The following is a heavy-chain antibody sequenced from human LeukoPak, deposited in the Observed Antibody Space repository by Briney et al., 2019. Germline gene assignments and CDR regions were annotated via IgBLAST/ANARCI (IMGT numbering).Heavy chain of an antibody. CDR3: ARAYGEYSSSWYSSYYYAMDV. Sequence: SETLSLTCTVSGGSINTYYWSWIRQPPGKGLEWIGYTYYSGSTNYNPSLKSRVTISVDTSKKQFSLKLSSVTAADTAVYYCARAYGEYSSSWYSSYYYAMDVWGQGTTVTVSS. CDR2: TYYSGST. J-gene: IGHJ6*02. D-gene: IGHD6-13*01. V-gene: IGHV4-59*01. CDR1: GGSINTYY.